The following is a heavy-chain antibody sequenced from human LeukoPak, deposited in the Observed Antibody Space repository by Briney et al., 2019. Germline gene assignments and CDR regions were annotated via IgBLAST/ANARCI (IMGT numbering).Heavy chain of an antibody. J-gene: IGHJ4*02. Sequence: PSETLSLTCTVSAGSISSYYWSWIRQPAGKGLEWIGRIYTSGSTNYNPSLKSRVTMSVDTSKNQFSLKLSSVTAADTAVYYCARDRFYYHHSGYYGFDYWGQGTLVTVSS. CDR1: AGSISSYY. CDR2: IYTSGST. D-gene: IGHD3-22*01. CDR3: ARDRFYYHHSGYYGFDY. V-gene: IGHV4-4*07.